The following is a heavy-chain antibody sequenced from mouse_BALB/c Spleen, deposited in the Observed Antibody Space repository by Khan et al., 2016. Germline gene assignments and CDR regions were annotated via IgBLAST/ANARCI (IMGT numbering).Heavy chain of an antibody. CDR1: GFSLTSYG. J-gene: IGHJ1*03. CDR3: VRNWEY. Sequence: QVQLKQSGPGLVQPSQSLSITCTVSGFSLTSYGVHWVRQSPGKGLEWLGAIWSGGNTDYNAAFISRLSISKDNSKSQVCCKMNSLQANDTAIYYCVRNWEYWGTRTTFTISS. CDR2: IWSGGNT. D-gene: IGHD4-1*01. V-gene: IGHV2-2*02.